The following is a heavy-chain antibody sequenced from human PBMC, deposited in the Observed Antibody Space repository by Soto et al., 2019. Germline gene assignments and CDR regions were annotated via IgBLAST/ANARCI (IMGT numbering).Heavy chain of an antibody. Sequence: GASVKLSCTDSGYTITSNGISCVRQAPGQGLEWMGWISAYNGNTNYAQKLQGRVTMTTDTSTSTAYMELRSLRSDDTAVYYCERLAGTEGDAFDIWGQGTMVTVSS. D-gene: IGHD6-19*01. V-gene: IGHV1-18*01. J-gene: IGHJ3*02. CDR2: ISAYNGNT. CDR3: ERLAGTEGDAFDI. CDR1: GYTITSNG.